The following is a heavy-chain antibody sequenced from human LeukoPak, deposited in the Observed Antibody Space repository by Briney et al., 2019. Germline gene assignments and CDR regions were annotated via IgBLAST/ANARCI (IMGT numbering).Heavy chain of an antibody. J-gene: IGHJ6*03. Sequence: PGGSLRHSCPASGFVFNTYSMSWARQAPGKGLEGVANIKQDGTERYYWDAAKGRFTISRDNAKSSLYLQMNSLRAEDTAVYYCARAGRSGYDGKLCYRDVWGKGTTVTVSS. D-gene: IGHD5-12*01. CDR1: GFVFNTYS. CDR3: ARAGRSGYDGKLCYRDV. V-gene: IGHV3-7*01. CDR2: IKQDGTER.